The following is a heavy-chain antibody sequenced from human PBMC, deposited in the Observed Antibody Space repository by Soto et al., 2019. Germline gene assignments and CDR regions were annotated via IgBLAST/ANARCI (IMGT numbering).Heavy chain of an antibody. CDR3: ARDGTLYDGGAYYYRY. CDR1: GGTFSRYA. CDR2: IIPMFGKA. Sequence: QVQLVQSGAEVKKPGSSVKVSCKASGGTFSRYALNWVRQAPGQGLEWMGGIIPMFGKANYAQKFQGRVTITADESTSTGYMELRSLISEDTAVYYCARDGTLYDGGAYYYRYWGQGTLVTVSS. J-gene: IGHJ4*02. V-gene: IGHV1-69*01. D-gene: IGHD3-22*01.